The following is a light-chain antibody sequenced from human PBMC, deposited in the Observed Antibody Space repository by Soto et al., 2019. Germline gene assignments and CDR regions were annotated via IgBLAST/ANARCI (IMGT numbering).Light chain of an antibody. CDR1: SSDVAAYNF. CDR3: SSYTSGGNYV. CDR2: DVS. Sequence: QSAMTQPASVSGSPGQSVAISCTGTSSDVAAYNFVSWYQQHPGKAPKIMVFDVSNRPSGVSNRFSGSKSGNTASLTISGLQAEDEADYYCSSYTSGGNYVFGTGTKLTVL. V-gene: IGLV2-14*01. J-gene: IGLJ1*01.